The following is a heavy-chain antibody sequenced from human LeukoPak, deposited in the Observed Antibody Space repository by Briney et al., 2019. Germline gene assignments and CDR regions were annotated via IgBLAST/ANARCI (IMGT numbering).Heavy chain of an antibody. CDR3: ARGLWFGEALVY. V-gene: IGHV4-34*01. CDR2: INHSGST. Sequence: PSETLSLTCAVYGGSFSGYYWSWIRQPPGKGLEWIGEINHSGSTNYNPSLKSRVTISVDTSKTQFSLKLSSVTAADTAVYYCARGLWFGEALVYWGQGTLVTVSS. CDR1: GGSFSGYY. J-gene: IGHJ4*02. D-gene: IGHD3-10*01.